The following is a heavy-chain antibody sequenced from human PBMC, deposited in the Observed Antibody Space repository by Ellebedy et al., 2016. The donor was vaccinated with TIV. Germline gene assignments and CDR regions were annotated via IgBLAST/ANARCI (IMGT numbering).Heavy chain of an antibody. Sequence: SLKISXAASGFNFEDYAMHWVRQAPGKDLEWVSGISWNSGSVNYADSVKGRFTISRDNVNDSLHLQVNSLRPEDTAFYYCVKDKSVSGFSFWFFDLWGRGTLVTVSS. CDR1: GFNFEDYA. V-gene: IGHV3-9*01. D-gene: IGHD3-22*01. CDR2: ISWNSGSV. CDR3: VKDKSVSGFSFWFFDL. J-gene: IGHJ2*01.